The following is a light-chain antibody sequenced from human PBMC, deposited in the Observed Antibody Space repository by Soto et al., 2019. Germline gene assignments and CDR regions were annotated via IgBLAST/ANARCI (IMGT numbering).Light chain of an antibody. V-gene: IGKV4-1*01. Sequence: DIVMTQSPDSLAVSLGERATINCKSSQSILFNSNNKNYLVWYQQRPGQSPKLLLYWASSREPGXXXRFSGRXSGTDFTLKISSLQADDVAVYYCQQYFSTPYTFGQGTKVDIK. CDR2: WAS. CDR1: QSILFNSNNKNY. J-gene: IGKJ2*01. CDR3: QQYFSTPYT.